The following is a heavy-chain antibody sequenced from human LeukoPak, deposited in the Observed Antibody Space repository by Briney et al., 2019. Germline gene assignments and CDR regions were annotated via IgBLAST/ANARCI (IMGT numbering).Heavy chain of an antibody. D-gene: IGHD6-13*01. CDR1: GFTFSDYY. CDR3: ARQPSWYGWFDP. J-gene: IGHJ5*02. Sequence: VGSLRLSCAASGFTFSDYYMSWIRQAPGKGLEWVSYISSSGSTIYYADSVKGRFTISRDSAKNSLYLQMNSLRAEDTAVYYCARQPSWYGWFDPWGQGTLVTVSS. CDR2: ISSSGSTI. V-gene: IGHV3-11*01.